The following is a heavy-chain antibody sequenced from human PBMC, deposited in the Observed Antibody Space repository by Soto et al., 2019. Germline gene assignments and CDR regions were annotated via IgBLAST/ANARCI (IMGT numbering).Heavy chain of an antibody. D-gene: IGHD3-10*01. CDR2: INPSGGST. CDR3: ARTDCYGSGRTEWAFDI. V-gene: IGHV1-46*01. Sequence: ASVKVSCKASGYTFTSYYMHWVRQAPGQGLEWMGIINPSGGSTSYAQKFQGRVTMTRDTSTSTVYMELSSLRSEDTAAYYCARTDCYGSGRTEWAFDIWGQGTMVTVS. J-gene: IGHJ3*02. CDR1: GYTFTSYY.